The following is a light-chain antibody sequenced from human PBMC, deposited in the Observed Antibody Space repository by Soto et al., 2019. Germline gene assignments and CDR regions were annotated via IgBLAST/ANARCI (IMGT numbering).Light chain of an antibody. Sequence: EIVLTQSPNTLSLSPGERATLSCRASQSVSSDYLVWYQQKPGQAPRLLIYGASSRATGIPDRFSGSGSGTDFTLTISRLEPEDFAVYYCQHYGNTPPSVTFVPGTKVDIK. CDR3: QHYGNTPPSVT. CDR2: GAS. CDR1: QSVSSDY. J-gene: IGKJ3*01. V-gene: IGKV3-20*01.